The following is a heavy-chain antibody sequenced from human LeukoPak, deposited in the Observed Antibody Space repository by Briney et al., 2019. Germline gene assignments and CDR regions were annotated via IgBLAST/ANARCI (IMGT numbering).Heavy chain of an antibody. CDR2: ISGSGGST. V-gene: IGHV3-23*01. Sequence: PGGSLRLSCAASGFTFSSYAMSWVRQAPGKGLEWVSAISGSGGSTYYADSVKGRFTISRDNSKNTLYLQMNSLSAEDTAVYYCARTNGFWSGLDYWGQGTLVTVSS. CDR3: ARTNGFWSGLDY. J-gene: IGHJ4*02. D-gene: IGHD3-3*01. CDR1: GFTFSSYA.